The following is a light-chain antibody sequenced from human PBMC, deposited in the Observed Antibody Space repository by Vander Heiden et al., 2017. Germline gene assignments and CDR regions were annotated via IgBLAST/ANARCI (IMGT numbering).Light chain of an antibody. V-gene: IGLV2-11*01. CDR2: DVS. CDR1: SSDVGASIY. Sequence: QSALTQPRSVVGSHGPSGTISCTGTSSDVGASIYVSWYQQHPGKAPKLIIYDVSKWPSGVPDRFSGSKSGNTASLTISGLQTDDEGDYYCCSYAGSDTWVFGGGTKVTVL. J-gene: IGLJ3*02. CDR3: CSYAGSDTWV.